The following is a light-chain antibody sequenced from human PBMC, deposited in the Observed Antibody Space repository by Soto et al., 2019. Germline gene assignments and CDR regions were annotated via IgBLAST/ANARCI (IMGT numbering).Light chain of an antibody. V-gene: IGKV3-11*01. Sequence: EIVLTQSPATLSLSPGERATLSSRASQSVSSYLAWYQQKPGQAPRLLIYDASNRATGIPARFSGSGSGTDCTLFISSLEPEDFADYYCQQRSNWPPALTFGGGTKVDIK. CDR2: DAS. J-gene: IGKJ4*01. CDR3: QQRSNWPPALT. CDR1: QSVSSY.